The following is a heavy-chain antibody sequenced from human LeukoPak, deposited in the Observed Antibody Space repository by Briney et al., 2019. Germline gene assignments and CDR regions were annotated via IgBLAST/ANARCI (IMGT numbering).Heavy chain of an antibody. V-gene: IGHV1-69*13. Sequence: GASVKVSCKASGGTFSSYAISWVRQAPGQGLEWMGGIIPIFGTANYAQKFQGRVTITADESTSTAYMELSSLRSEDTAVYHCARTPSIVVAPPLVSFDIWGQGTMVTVSS. J-gene: IGHJ3*02. CDR2: IIPIFGTA. CDR1: GGTFSSYA. CDR3: ARTPSIVVAPPLVSFDI. D-gene: IGHD3-22*01.